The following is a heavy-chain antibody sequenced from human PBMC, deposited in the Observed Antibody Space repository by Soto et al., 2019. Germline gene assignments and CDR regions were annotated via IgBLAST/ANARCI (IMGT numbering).Heavy chain of an antibody. Sequence: QVQLVQSGAEVKKPGASVKVSCKASGYTFTGYYMHWVRQAPGQGLEWMGWINPNSGGTNYAQKFPGRVTMNRDTSISTAYMELSRLRSDDTAVYYCARVAVAGPRYFDCWGQGTLVTVSS. J-gene: IGHJ4*02. CDR3: ARVAVAGPRYFDC. D-gene: IGHD6-19*01. CDR1: GYTFTGYY. CDR2: INPNSGGT. V-gene: IGHV1-2*02.